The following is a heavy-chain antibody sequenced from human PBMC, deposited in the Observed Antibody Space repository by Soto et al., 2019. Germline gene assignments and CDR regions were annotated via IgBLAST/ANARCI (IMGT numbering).Heavy chain of an antibody. CDR2: IWYDGSNK. J-gene: IGHJ6*02. CDR3: ARGRAEWELLHGMDV. CDR1: GFTFSSYG. V-gene: IGHV3-33*08. D-gene: IGHD1-26*01. Sequence: PGGSLRLSCAASGFTFSSYGMHWVRQAPRKGLEWVAVIWYDGSNKYYADSVKGRFTISRDNSKNTLYLQMNSLRAEDTAVYYCARGRAEWELLHGMDVWGQGTTVTVSS.